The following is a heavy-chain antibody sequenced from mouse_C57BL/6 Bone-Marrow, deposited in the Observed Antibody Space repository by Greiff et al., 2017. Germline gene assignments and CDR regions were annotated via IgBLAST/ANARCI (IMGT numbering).Heavy chain of an antibody. CDR3: AGRDYVSSYVSWYFYV. CDR1: GYTFTSYG. V-gene: IGHV1-81*01. J-gene: IGHJ1*03. D-gene: IGHD1-1*01. Sequence: QVQLQQSGAELARPGASVKLSCKASGYTFTSYGISWVKQRTGQGLEWIGEIYPRSGNTYYNEKFKGKATLTADKSSSTAYMELRSLTSEDSAVYFCAGRDYVSSYVSWYFYVGGTGTTVTVSS. CDR2: IYPRSGNT.